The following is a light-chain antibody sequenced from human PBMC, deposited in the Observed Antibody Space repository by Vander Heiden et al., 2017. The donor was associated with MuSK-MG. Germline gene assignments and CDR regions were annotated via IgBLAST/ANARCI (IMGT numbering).Light chain of an antibody. CDR3: ASYSDTPTVV. CDR2: DVN. CDR1: RSDIGDYNY. V-gene: IGLV2-14*03. Sequence: LTQPAAVSGSPGQSITLSCTGTRSDIGDYNYVSWYQQRPGMAPRLIIYDVNSRPSDISGRFSGSKSGNTASLSISGLQADDEGVYFCASYSDTPTVVFGGGTHLTVL. J-gene: IGLJ2*01.